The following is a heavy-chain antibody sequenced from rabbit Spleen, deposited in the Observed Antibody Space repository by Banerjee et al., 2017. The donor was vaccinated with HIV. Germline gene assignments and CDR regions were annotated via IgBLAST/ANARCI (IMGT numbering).Heavy chain of an antibody. V-gene: IGHV1S45*01. CDR2: IWSGSIGNT. CDR1: GFSFSNSYY. Sequence: QEHLKESGGGLVQPEGSLTLTCTASGFSFSNSYYMCWVRQAPGKGLEWIGCIWSGSIGNTYYASWAKGRFTISKTSSTTVTLQMTSLTAADTATYFCARSTYGYDDYGDLYYAAMDLWGPGTLVTVS. CDR3: ARSTYGYDDYGDLYYAAMDL. J-gene: IGHJ6*01. D-gene: IGHD2-1*01.